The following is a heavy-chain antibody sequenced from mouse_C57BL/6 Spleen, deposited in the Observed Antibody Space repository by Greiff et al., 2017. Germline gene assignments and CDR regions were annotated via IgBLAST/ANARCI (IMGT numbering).Heavy chain of an antibody. CDR1: GFTFTDYY. J-gene: IGHJ2*01. CDR3: ARCIPPLPYGSSYYFDD. Sequence: EVKLMESGGGLVQPGGSLSLSCAASGFTFTDYYMSWVRQPPGKALEWLGFIRNKANGYTTEYSASVKGRFTISRDNFQSIIDLQKNALRAEDSAAYYCARCIPPLPYGSSYYFDDWGQGTTLTVSS. CDR2: IRNKANGYTT. V-gene: IGHV7-3*01. D-gene: IGHD1-1*01.